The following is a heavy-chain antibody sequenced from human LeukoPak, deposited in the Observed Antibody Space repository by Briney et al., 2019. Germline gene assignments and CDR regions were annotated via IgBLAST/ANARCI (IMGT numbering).Heavy chain of an antibody. J-gene: IGHJ4*02. D-gene: IGHD2-21*01. CDR1: GYIFTKYV. V-gene: IGHV1-3*01. Sequence: GASVKVSCKASGYIFTKYVVHWVRQAPGQRPEWMGWIKAGNGDTKYSQNFQDRLTITRDTSASTVYMELSSLTSEDTALDYCARDDCGDTCYPGGYWGQGTLVTVSS. CDR2: IKAGNGDT. CDR3: ARDDCGDTCYPGGY.